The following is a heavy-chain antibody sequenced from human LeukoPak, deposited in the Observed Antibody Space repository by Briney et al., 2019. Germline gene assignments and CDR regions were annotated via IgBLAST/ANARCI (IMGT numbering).Heavy chain of an antibody. D-gene: IGHD3-10*01. CDR1: GFTFSIYA. CDR3: ARDRGAMVRGVINYFDF. CDR2: ISYDGSNA. J-gene: IGHJ4*02. V-gene: IGHV3-30-3*01. Sequence: GGSLRLSCAASGFTFSIYAIHWVRQAPGKGLEWVAVISYDGSNASYADSVKGRFTISRDNPKNTLYLQMYSLRVEDTAVYYCARDRGAMVRGVINYFDFWGQGTLVTVSS.